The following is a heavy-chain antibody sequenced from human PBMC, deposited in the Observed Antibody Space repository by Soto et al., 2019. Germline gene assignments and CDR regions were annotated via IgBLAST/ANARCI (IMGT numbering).Heavy chain of an antibody. D-gene: IGHD6-13*01. Sequence: SETLSLTCTVCGGSISSGCNYWSWIRQHPGKGLEWIGYIYYIGSTYYNPSLKSRVTISVDTSKNQFSLKLSSVTAADTAVYFCARPPNSWYVYFDYWGQGNLLTVSS. CDR1: GGSISSGCNY. J-gene: IGHJ4*02. V-gene: IGHV4-31*03. CDR3: ARPPNSWYVYFDY. CDR2: IYYIGST.